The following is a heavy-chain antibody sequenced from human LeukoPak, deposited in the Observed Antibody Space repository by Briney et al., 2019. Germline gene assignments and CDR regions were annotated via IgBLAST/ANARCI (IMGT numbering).Heavy chain of an antibody. Sequence: GGSLRLSCAASGFTFSSYGMHWVRQAPGKGLEWVAFLRNDGSNKYYADSVKGRFTISRDISKNTLYLQMNSLRAEDTAVYYCAKVLSVSTLFLDYWGQGTLVTVSA. V-gene: IGHV3-30*02. CDR2: LRNDGSNK. CDR3: AKVLSVSTLFLDY. D-gene: IGHD5/OR15-5a*01. J-gene: IGHJ4*02. CDR1: GFTFSSYG.